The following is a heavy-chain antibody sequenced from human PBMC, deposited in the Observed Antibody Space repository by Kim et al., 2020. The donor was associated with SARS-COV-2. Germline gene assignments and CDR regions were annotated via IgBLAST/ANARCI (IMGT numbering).Heavy chain of an antibody. CDR3: ARDFYDSSGYSYGMDV. CDR2: ISYDGSNK. D-gene: IGHD3-22*01. CDR1: GFTFSSYA. J-gene: IGHJ6*02. Sequence: GGSPRLSCAASGFTFSSYAMHWVRQAPGKGLEWVAVISYDGSNKYYADSVKGRFTISRDNSKNTLYLQMNSLRAEDTAVYYCARDFYDSSGYSYGMDVWGQGTTVTVSS. V-gene: IGHV3-30*04.